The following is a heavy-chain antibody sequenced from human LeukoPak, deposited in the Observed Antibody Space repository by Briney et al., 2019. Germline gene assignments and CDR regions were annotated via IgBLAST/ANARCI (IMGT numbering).Heavy chain of an antibody. Sequence: SETLSLTCTVSGGSISSGGYYWSWIRQHPGKGLEWIGYIYYSGSTYYNPSLKSRVTISVDTSKNQFSLKLSSVTAADTAVYYCISSGYFTDHDAFDIWGQGTMVTVSS. CDR1: GGSISSGGYY. D-gene: IGHD3-22*01. J-gene: IGHJ3*02. V-gene: IGHV4-31*03. CDR2: IYYSGST. CDR3: ISSGYFTDHDAFDI.